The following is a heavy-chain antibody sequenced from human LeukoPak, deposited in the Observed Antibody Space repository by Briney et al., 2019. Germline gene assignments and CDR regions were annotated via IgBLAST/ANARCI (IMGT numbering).Heavy chain of an antibody. Sequence: GASVKVSCKASGGTFSSYAISWVRQAPGQGLEWMGGIIPIFGTANYAQKFQGRVTIITDESTSTAYMELRSLRSDDTAVYYCARALGITMVRGADYYYYYMDVWGKGTTVTVPS. J-gene: IGHJ6*03. D-gene: IGHD3-10*01. V-gene: IGHV1-69*05. CDR2: IIPIFGTA. CDR1: GGTFSSYA. CDR3: ARALGITMVRGADYYYYYMDV.